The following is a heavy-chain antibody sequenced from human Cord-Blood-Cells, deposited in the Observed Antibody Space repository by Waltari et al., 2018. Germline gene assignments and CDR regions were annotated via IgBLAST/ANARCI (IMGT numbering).Heavy chain of an antibody. V-gene: IGHV4-34*01. CDR1: GGSFSGDY. CDR3: ARDGLTGDGDPSDAFDI. J-gene: IGHJ3*02. D-gene: IGHD7-27*01. CDR2: INHSGST. Sequence: QVQLQQWGAGLLKPSETLCLTCAVSGGSFSGDYWSWIRQPPGKGLEWIGEINHSGSTNYNPSLKSRVTISVDTSKNQFSLKLSSVTAADTAVYYCARDGLTGDGDPSDAFDIWGQGTMVTVSS.